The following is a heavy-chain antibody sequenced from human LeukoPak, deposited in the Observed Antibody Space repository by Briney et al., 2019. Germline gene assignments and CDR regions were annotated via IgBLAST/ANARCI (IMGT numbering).Heavy chain of an antibody. D-gene: IGHD2-15*01. CDR1: GGSISSYY. V-gene: IGHV4-59*01. J-gene: IGHJ5*02. Sequence: SETLSLTCTVSGGSISSYYWSWIRQPPGKGLEWIGYIYYSGSTNYNPSLKSRVTISVDTSKNQFSLKLSSVTAADTAVYYCARGLAAALNWFDPWGQGTLVTVSS. CDR2: IYYSGST. CDR3: ARGLAAALNWFDP.